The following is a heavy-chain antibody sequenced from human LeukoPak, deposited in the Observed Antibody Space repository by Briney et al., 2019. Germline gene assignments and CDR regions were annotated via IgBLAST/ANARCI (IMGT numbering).Heavy chain of an antibody. J-gene: IGHJ4*02. D-gene: IGHD3/OR15-3a*01. CDR3: ARYEEFSTGYSASSPRHYFDH. CDR1: GGSINSYY. Sequence: LETLSLTCTVSGGSINSYYWSWIRQPPGKGLECIGHILYTGSTYYKPSLESRVTISVDTAKNQISLKLSSVTAADTAVYYCARYEEFSTGYSASSPRHYFDHWGQGTLVTVSS. V-gene: IGHV4-59*01. CDR2: ILYTGST.